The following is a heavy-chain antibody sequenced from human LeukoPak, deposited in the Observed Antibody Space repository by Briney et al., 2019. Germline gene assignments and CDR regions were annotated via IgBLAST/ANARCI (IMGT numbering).Heavy chain of an antibody. CDR3: ARVSWLRFSADWFDP. CDR2: INSDGSST. J-gene: IGHJ5*02. CDR1: GFTFSSYW. Sequence: GGSLRLSCAASGFTFSSYWMHWVRQAPGKGLVWVSRINSDGSSTSYADSVKGRFTISRDNAKNTLYLQMNSLRAEDTAVYYCARVSWLRFSADWFDPWGQGTLVTVSS. V-gene: IGHV3-74*01. D-gene: IGHD5-12*01.